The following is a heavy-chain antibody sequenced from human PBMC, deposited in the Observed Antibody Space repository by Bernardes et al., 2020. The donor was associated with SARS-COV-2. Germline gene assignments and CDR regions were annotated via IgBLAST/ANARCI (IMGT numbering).Heavy chain of an antibody. D-gene: IGHD5-18*01. Sequence: GGSLRLSCAASGFTFSDYGMHWVRQAPGKGLEWVAVIWYDGSNKNHADSVKGRFTISRDNSKNTLYLQMNSLRVEDTAVYYCARGGGTATAVLDYWGQGTLVTVSS. CDR3: ARGGGTATAVLDY. J-gene: IGHJ4*02. CDR1: GFTFSDYG. CDR2: IWYDGSNK. V-gene: IGHV3-33*01.